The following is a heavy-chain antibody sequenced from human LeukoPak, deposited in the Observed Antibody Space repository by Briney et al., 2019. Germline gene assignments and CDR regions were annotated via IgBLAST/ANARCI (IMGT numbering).Heavy chain of an antibody. CDR1: GGSISSSSYY. D-gene: IGHD2/OR15-2a*01. CDR2: IYYSGST. V-gene: IGHV4-39*01. CDR3: ARHGFYDLYYFDY. Sequence: SETLSLTCTVSGGSISSSSYYWGWIRQPPGKGLEWIGSIYYSGSTNYNPSLKSRVTISVDTSKNQFSLKLSSVTAADTAVYYCARHGFYDLYYFDYWGQGTLVTVSS. J-gene: IGHJ4*02.